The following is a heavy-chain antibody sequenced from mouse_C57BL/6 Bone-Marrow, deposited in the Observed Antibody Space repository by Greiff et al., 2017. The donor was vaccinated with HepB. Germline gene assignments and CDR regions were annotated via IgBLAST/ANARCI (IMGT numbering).Heavy chain of an antibody. V-gene: IGHV14-4*01. CDR2: IDPENGDT. CDR3: TTYYGSSYYFDY. D-gene: IGHD1-1*01. CDR1: GFNIKDDY. J-gene: IGHJ2*01. Sequence: LVESGAELVRPGASVKVSCTASGFNIKDDYMHWVKQRPEQGLEWIGWIDPENGDTEYASKFQGKATITADTSSNTAYLQLSSLTSEDTAVYYCTTYYGSSYYFDYWGQGTTLTVSS.